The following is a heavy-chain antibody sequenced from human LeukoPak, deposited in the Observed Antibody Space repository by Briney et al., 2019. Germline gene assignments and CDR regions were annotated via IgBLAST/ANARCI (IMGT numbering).Heavy chain of an antibody. J-gene: IGHJ4*02. D-gene: IGHD6-13*01. V-gene: IGHV3-30*14. CDR3: ARHYPGGSSWYYFGY. Sequence: GGSLRLSCAASGLTFSSYAMHWVRQAPGKGLEWVAVISYDGSNKYYADSVKGRFTISRDNSKNTLYLQMNSLRAEDTAVYYCARHYPGGSSWYYFGYWGQGTLVTVSS. CDR2: ISYDGSNK. CDR1: GLTFSSYA.